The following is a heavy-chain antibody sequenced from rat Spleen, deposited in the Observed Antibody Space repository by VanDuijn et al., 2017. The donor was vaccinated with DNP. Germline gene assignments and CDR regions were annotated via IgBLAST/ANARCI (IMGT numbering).Heavy chain of an antibody. D-gene: IGHD4-1*01. Sequence: EVQLVESGGGLVQPGRSLKLSCAASGFTFSNYYMAWVRQAPKKVLEWVATISTSGSRTYYPDSVKGRFTISRDNAKSSLYLQMNSLKSEDTATYYCGKNTGYYFDHWGQGVMVTVSS. CDR2: ISTSGSRT. J-gene: IGHJ2*01. CDR3: GKNTGYYFDH. V-gene: IGHV5-25*01. CDR1: GFTFSNYY.